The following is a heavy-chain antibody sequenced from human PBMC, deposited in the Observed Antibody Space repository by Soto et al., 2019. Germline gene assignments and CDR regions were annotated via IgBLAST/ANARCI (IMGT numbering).Heavy chain of an antibody. CDR3: ARSVLGYCSSTGCYGSWFDP. V-gene: IGHV4-59*08. CDR2: IYYSGST. J-gene: IGHJ5*02. Sequence: SETLSLTCTVSGGSISSYYWSWIRQPPGKGLEWIGYIYYSGSTNYNPSLKSRVTISVDTSKNQFSLKLSSVTAADTAVYYCARSVLGYCSSTGCYGSWFDPWGQGTLVTVSS. CDR1: GGSISSYY. D-gene: IGHD2-2*01.